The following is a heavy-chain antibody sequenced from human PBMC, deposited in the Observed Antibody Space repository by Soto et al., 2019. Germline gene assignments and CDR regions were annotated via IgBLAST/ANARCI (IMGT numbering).Heavy chain of an antibody. J-gene: IGHJ3*02. CDR1: GYTFTSYY. V-gene: IGHV1-46*01. D-gene: IGHD2-21*02. Sequence: ASVKVSCKASGYTFTSYYIHWVRQAPGQGLEWMGVINPSGGSTSYAQNFQGRVTMTRDTSTSTVYMELSSLRSEDTAVYYCARREYCGGDCYFYNDAFDIWGQGTMVTVSS. CDR2: INPSGGST. CDR3: ARREYCGGDCYFYNDAFDI.